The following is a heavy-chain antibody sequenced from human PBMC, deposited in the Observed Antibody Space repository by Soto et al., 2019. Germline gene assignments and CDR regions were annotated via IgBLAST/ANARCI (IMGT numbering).Heavy chain of an antibody. Sequence: PGGSLRLSCAASGFTFSSYGMHWVRQAPGKGLEWVAVIWYDGSNKYYADSVKGRFTISRDNSRNTLYLQMNSLRAEDTAVYYCARVGYSSSPGKREKNGMDVWGQGTTVTVSS. J-gene: IGHJ6*02. V-gene: IGHV3-33*01. CDR3: ARVGYSSSPGKREKNGMDV. CDR2: IWYDGSNK. CDR1: GFTFSSYG. D-gene: IGHD6-13*01.